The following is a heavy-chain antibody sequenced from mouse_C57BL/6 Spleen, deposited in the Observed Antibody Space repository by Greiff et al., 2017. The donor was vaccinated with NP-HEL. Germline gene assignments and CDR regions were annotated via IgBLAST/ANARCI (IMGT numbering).Heavy chain of an antibody. D-gene: IGHD1-2*01. CDR2: IDPSDSYT. Sequence: QVQLQQPGAELVMPGASVKLSCKASGYTFTSYWMHWVKQRPGQGLEWIGEIDPSDSYTNYNQKFKGKSTLTVDKSSSTAYMQLSSLTSEDSAVYYCASYGQYYFDYRGQGTTLTVSS. CDR1: GYTFTSYW. V-gene: IGHV1-69*01. CDR3: ASYGQYYFDY. J-gene: IGHJ2*01.